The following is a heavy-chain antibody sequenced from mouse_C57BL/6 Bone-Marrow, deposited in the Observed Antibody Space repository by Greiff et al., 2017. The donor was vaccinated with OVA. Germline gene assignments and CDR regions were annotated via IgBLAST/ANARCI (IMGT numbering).Heavy chain of an antibody. J-gene: IGHJ4*01. Sequence: VQLKESGAELVRPGASVKLSCTASGFNIKDYYMHWVKQRPEQGLEWIGRIDPEDGDTEYAPKFQGKATMTADTSSNTAYLQLSSLTSEDTAVYYCAREAAEGYDYDDYAMDYWGQGTSVTVSS. D-gene: IGHD2-4*01. CDR1: GFNIKDYY. CDR3: AREAAEGYDYDDYAMDY. V-gene: IGHV14-1*01. CDR2: IDPEDGDT.